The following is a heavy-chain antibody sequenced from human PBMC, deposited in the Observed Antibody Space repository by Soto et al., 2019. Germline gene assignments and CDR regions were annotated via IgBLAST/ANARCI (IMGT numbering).Heavy chain of an antibody. V-gene: IGHV4-39*01. Sequence: PSETLSLTCTVSGGSISRNSYYWGWIRQPPGEGLEWIGSIYYSGSTYYNPSVKSRVTISVDTPKNQFSLKLSSVTAADTAVYYCARHYYDSSGYSTFDYWGQGALVTVSS. CDR2: IYYSGST. CDR1: GGSISRNSYY. CDR3: ARHYYDSSGYSTFDY. J-gene: IGHJ4*02. D-gene: IGHD3-22*01.